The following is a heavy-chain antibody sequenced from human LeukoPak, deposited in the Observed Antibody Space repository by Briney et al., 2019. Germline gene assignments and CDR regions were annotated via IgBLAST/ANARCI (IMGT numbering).Heavy chain of an antibody. Sequence: PGGSLRLSCAASGFIVSGNYMSWVRQAPGKGLEWVSVIYTVGSTYYADSVKGRFTISRDNSKNTLYLQMNSLRAEDTAVYYCAKDFRIGYSAHFDYWGQGALVTVSS. J-gene: IGHJ4*02. CDR3: AKDFRIGYSAHFDY. CDR1: GFIVSGNY. V-gene: IGHV3-53*01. CDR2: IYTVGST. D-gene: IGHD2-21*01.